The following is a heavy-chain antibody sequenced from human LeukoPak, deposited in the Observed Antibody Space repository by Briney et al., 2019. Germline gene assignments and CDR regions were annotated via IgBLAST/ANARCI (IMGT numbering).Heavy chain of an antibody. CDR1: GGSISSSNYF. CDR2: DYYSGST. V-gene: IGHV4-39*01. D-gene: IGHD4-17*01. CDR3: ARQSLTTVTTTFDY. J-gene: IGHJ4*02. Sequence: SETLSLTCTVSGGSISSSNYFWVWLRPPPGQGLEWIGSDYYSGSTYYNPSLKSRVTISVYMSKNQFSLGLSSVTAADTAVYYCARQSLTTVTTTFDYWGQGTLVTVSS.